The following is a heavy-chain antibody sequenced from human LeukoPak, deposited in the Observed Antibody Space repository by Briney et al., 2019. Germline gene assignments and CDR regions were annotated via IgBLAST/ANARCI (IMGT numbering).Heavy chain of an antibody. CDR3: ASTKRGSRRGNWFDP. Sequence: SETLSLTCTVSGGSISSSSYYWGWIRQPPGKGLEWIRSIYYSGSTYYNPSLKSRVTISVDTSKNQFSLKLSSVTAADTAVYYCASTKRGSRRGNWFDPWGQGTLVTVSS. CDR1: GGSISSSSYY. D-gene: IGHD2-15*01. CDR2: IYYSGST. J-gene: IGHJ5*02. V-gene: IGHV4-39*01.